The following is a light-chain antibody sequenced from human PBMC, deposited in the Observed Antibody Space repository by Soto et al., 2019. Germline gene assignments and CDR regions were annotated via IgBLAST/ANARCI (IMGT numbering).Light chain of an antibody. J-gene: IGLJ2*01. CDR3: VAWDDSLNGYVV. CDR1: SSNIGSNT. Sequence: QSVLTQPPSASGTPGQRVTISCCGSSSNIGSNTVNWYQQLPGTAPKLVIYSNNQRPSGVPDRFSGSKSGTSASLAISGLQSEDEADYYCVAWDDSLNGYVVFGGGTKVTVL. V-gene: IGLV1-44*01. CDR2: SNN.